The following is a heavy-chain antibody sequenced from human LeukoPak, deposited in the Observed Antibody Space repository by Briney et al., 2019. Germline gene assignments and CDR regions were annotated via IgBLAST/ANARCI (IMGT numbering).Heavy chain of an antibody. J-gene: IGHJ3*02. CDR2: ISYDGSNK. D-gene: IGHD3-16*02. V-gene: IGHV3-30-3*01. Sequence: GGSLRLSCAASGFTFSSYAMHWVRQAPGKGLEWVAVISYDGSNKYYADSVKGRFTISRDNAKNSLYLQMNSLRAEDTAVYYCARDNPPSLSYAFDIWGQGTMVTVSS. CDR3: ARDNPPSLSYAFDI. CDR1: GFTFSSYA.